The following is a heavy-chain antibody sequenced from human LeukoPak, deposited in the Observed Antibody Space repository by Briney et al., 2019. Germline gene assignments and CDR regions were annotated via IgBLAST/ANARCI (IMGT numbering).Heavy chain of an antibody. Sequence: WGSLRLSCAASGFTFSSYAMHWVRQAPGKGLEWVAVISYDGSNKYYADSVKGRFTISRDNSKNTLYLQMNSLRAEDTAVYYCARDQLADYYGSGREQNDAFDIWGQGTMVTVSS. CDR3: ARDQLADYYGSGREQNDAFDI. J-gene: IGHJ3*02. CDR1: GFTFSSYA. V-gene: IGHV3-30-3*01. CDR2: ISYDGSNK. D-gene: IGHD3-10*01.